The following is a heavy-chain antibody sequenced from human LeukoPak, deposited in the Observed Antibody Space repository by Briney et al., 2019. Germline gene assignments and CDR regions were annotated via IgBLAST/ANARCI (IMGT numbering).Heavy chain of an antibody. CDR2: IFYTGNA. D-gene: IGHD2-2*01. CDR3: ARGDCSSTSCYPFDY. J-gene: IGHJ4*02. V-gene: IGHV4-59*12. Sequence: PSETLSLTCTVSGGSISGYHWNWIWQSPGKGLEWIANIFYTGNADYNPSLKSRVTISVDTSKNEISLILSSVTAADTAVYYCARGDCSSTSCYPFDYWGQGTLVTVSS. CDR1: GGSISGYH.